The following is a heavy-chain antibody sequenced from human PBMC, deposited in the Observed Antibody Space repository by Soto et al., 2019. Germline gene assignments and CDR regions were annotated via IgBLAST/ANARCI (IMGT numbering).Heavy chain of an antibody. CDR2: IWYDGSNK. CDR1: GFTFSSYG. D-gene: IGHD3-16*02. V-gene: IGHV3-33*01. CDR3: ARDQGCRYRLDY. Sequence: QVQLVESGGGVVQPGRSLRLSCAASGFTFSSYGMHWVRQAPGKGLEWVAGIWYDGSNKYYADSVKGRFTISRDNSRNPLYLQMNRLGAEDTAGYYRARDQGCRYRLDYWGQGTLVTVSS. J-gene: IGHJ4*02.